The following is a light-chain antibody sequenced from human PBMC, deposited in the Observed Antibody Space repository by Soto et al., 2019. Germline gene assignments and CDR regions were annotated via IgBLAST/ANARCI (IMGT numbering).Light chain of an antibody. J-gene: IGLJ3*02. V-gene: IGLV1-40*01. Sequence: QLVLTQPPSVSGAPGQRVTISCTGNSASTGAGYDVHWYQQLPGTAPRLLIYGNNNRPSGVPDRFSGSKSGTSASLAITGLQAEDEADYYCQSYYSSLSGLEVFGGGTKLTVL. CDR2: GNN. CDR1: SASTGAGYD. CDR3: QSYYSSLSGLEV.